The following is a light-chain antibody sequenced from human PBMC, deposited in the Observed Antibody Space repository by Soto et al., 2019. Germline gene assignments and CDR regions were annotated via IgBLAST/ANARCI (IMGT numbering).Light chain of an antibody. CDR3: QQTNSFPLT. J-gene: IGKJ4*01. CDR1: QDINSW. Sequence: DIQMTQSPSSVSASVGDRVTITCRASQDINSWLAWYQQKPGRAPNLLIYGASDLQSGVPSRFSGSGSGTDFTLTISSLQPADFATYYCQQTNSFPLTFGGGTKVGIK. CDR2: GAS. V-gene: IGKV1-12*01.